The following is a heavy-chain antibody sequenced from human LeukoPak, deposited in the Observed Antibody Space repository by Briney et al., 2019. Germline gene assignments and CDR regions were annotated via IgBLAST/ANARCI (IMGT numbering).Heavy chain of an antibody. CDR1: GGSFSGYY. V-gene: IGHV4-34*01. Sequence: SETLSLTCAVYGGSFSGYYWSWIRQPPGNGLEWIGEINHSGSTNYNPSLKSRVTISVDTSKNQFSLKLSSVTAADTAVYYCARGNWGFLQFDYWGQGTLVTVSS. CDR2: INHSGST. CDR3: ARGNWGFLQFDY. D-gene: IGHD7-27*01. J-gene: IGHJ4*02.